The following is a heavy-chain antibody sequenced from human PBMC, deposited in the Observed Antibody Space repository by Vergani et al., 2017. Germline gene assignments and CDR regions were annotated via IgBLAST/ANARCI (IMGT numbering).Heavy chain of an antibody. CDR1: VGSISSSSYY. J-gene: IGHJ3*02. CDR3: ARPTLDAFDI. V-gene: IGHV4-39*07. CDR2: IYYSGST. Sequence: QLQLPESGPGLVKPSETLSLTCTVSVGSISSSSYYWGWSRQPPGKGLEWIGSIYYSGSTYYNPSLQSRVTISVDTSKNQFSLKLSSVTAADTAVYYCARPTLDAFDIWGQGTMVTVSS.